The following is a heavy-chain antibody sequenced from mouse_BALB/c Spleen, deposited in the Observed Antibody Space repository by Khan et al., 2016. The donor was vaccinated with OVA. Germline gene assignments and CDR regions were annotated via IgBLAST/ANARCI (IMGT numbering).Heavy chain of an antibody. CDR1: GYSFTGYF. CDR3: ARIYGSDFYY. D-gene: IGHD1-1*01. V-gene: IGHV1-20*02. CDR2: INPHIGET. Sequence: VQLQQSGPELVKPGASVKISCKASGYSFTGYFMNWVMQSHGKSLEWIGRINPHIGETFYNQKFKGKATLTVDESSSTAHMELRSLASEDSAVYYCARIYGSDFYYWGQGTTLTVSS. J-gene: IGHJ2*01.